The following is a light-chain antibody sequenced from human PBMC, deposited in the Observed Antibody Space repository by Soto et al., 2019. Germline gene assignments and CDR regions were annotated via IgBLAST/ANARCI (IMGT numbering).Light chain of an antibody. Sequence: DIPLTQSPSTLSGSVGDRATLTCLASQTISSWLAWYQQKAGKAPKLLIYKASTVKSGVPSRFSGSGSGTEFTLTISSLQPDDFASYYCQQYNSYSAFGQGTKVDI. CDR2: KAS. CDR3: QQYNSYSA. J-gene: IGKJ1*01. V-gene: IGKV1-5*03. CDR1: QTISSW.